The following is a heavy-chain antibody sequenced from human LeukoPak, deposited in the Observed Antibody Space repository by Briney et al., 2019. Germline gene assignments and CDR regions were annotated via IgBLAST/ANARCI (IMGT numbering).Heavy chain of an antibody. D-gene: IGHD3-10*01. CDR2: IYYSGST. CDR3: ARTLWFGEYYFDY. CDR1: GGSISSGGYY. Sequence: NPSQTLSLTCTVSGGSISSGGYYWSWIRQHPGKGLEWIGYIYYSGSTYYNPSLKSRVTISVDTSKNQFSLKLSSVTAADTAVYYCARTLWFGEYYFDYWGQGTLVTVSS. V-gene: IGHV4-31*03. J-gene: IGHJ4*02.